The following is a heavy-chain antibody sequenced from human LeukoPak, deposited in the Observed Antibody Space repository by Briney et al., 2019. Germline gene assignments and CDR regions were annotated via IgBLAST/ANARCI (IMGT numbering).Heavy chain of an antibody. Sequence: PGGSLRLSCAASGFTFSNYGMTWVRQAPGKGLEWVSVVSGGGSSTYYADSVKGRFIISRDNSENTLYLQMNSLRAEDTAIYYCAKHPYDILTGYYISYYFDYWGQGTLVTVSS. V-gene: IGHV3-23*01. J-gene: IGHJ4*02. CDR2: VSGGGSST. CDR3: AKHPYDILTGYYISYYFDY. D-gene: IGHD3-9*01. CDR1: GFTFSNYG.